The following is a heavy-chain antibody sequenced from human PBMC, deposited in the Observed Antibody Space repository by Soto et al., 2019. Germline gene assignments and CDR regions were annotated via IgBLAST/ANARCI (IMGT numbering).Heavy chain of an antibody. D-gene: IGHD6-13*01. J-gene: IGHJ1*01. Sequence: ASEKVSCKDSGDAFTRYVISWVRQPPGQWLEWMGWLSAYNGNTRYAQKLQGRVTMTRDKSASTAXMELRSLSSDEPAVFSFARLAAAVGVPVAMSDYLSVMQDWG. V-gene: IGHV1-18*04. CDR1: GDAFTRYV. CDR3: ARLAAAVGVPVAMSDYLSVMQD. CDR2: LSAYNGNT.